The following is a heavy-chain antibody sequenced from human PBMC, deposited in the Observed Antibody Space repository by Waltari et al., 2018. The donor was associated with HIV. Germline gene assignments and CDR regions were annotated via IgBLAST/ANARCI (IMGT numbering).Heavy chain of an antibody. J-gene: IGHJ5*02. CDR3: ARTYKRITLFEIIRELSWFDP. CDR2: INNIGTN. D-gene: IGHD1-7*01. Sequence: QVQLQQWGAGLLKPSETLSLTCAIYGGSFDEYYWAWIRQTPEKGLEWLGEINNIGTNTSNPSLKSRVTVSIDTSKNQFSLNLRSVTAADTAVYYCARTYKRITLFEIIRELSWFDPWGQGTLVTVSS. CDR1: GGSFDEYY. V-gene: IGHV4-34*01.